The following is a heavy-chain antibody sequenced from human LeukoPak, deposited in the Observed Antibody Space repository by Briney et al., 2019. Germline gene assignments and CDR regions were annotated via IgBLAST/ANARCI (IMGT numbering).Heavy chain of an antibody. CDR3: ARGLGAIAVAGWSYYFDY. J-gene: IGHJ4*02. D-gene: IGHD6-19*01. CDR2: IYTSGST. CDR1: GGSISSCY. Sequence: SETLSLTCTVSGGSISSCYWSWIRQPAGKGLEWIGRIYTSGSTNYNPSLKSRVTMSVDTSKNQFSLKLSSVTAADTAVYYCARGLGAIAVAGWSYYFDYWGQGTLVTVSS. V-gene: IGHV4-4*07.